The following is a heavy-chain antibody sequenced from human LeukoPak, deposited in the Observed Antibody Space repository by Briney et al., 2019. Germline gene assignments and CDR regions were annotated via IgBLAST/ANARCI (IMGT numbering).Heavy chain of an antibody. CDR1: GGSISSYY. Sequence: SETLSLTCTVSGGSISSYYWSWIRQPAGKGLEWIERIYTSGSTNYNPSLKSRVTMSVDTSKNQFSLKLSSVTAADTAVYYCARAPVCSGGSCYSRMNYYYYMDVWGKGTTVTVSS. D-gene: IGHD2-15*01. J-gene: IGHJ6*03. V-gene: IGHV4-4*07. CDR3: ARAPVCSGGSCYSRMNYYYYMDV. CDR2: IYTSGST.